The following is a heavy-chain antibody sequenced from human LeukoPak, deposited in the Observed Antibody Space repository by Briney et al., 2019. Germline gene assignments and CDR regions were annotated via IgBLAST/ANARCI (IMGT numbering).Heavy chain of an antibody. CDR3: ARERAGAYYFDY. CDR2: IWYDGSNK. Sequence: GGSLRLSCAASGFTFSSYSMNWVRQAPGKGLEWVAVIWYDGSNKYYADSVKGRFTISRDNSKNTLYLQMNSLRAEDTAVYYCARERAGAYYFDYWGQGTLVTVSS. J-gene: IGHJ4*02. D-gene: IGHD1-26*01. V-gene: IGHV3-33*08. CDR1: GFTFSSYS.